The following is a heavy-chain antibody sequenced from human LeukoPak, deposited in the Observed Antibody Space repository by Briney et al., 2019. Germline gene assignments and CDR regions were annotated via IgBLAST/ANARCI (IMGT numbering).Heavy chain of an antibody. Sequence: ASVKVSCKASGYTFTSYYMHWVRQAPGQGLEWMGWISAYNGNTNYAQKLQGRVTMTTDTSTSTAYMELRSLRSDDTAVYYCARVAAVRFDPWGQGTLVAVSS. CDR1: GYTFTSYY. V-gene: IGHV1-18*04. J-gene: IGHJ5*02. CDR3: ARVAAVRFDP. D-gene: IGHD6-25*01. CDR2: ISAYNGNT.